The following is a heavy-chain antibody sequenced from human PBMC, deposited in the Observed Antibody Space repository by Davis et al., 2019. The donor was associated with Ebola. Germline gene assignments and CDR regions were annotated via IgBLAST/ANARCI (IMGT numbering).Heavy chain of an antibody. CDR2: INHSGST. V-gene: IGHV4-34*01. J-gene: IGHJ4*02. CDR3: ARNQYY. CDR1: GGSFSGYY. D-gene: IGHD4-11*01. Sequence: PSETLSLTCAVYGGSFSGYYWSWIRQPPGKGLEWIGEINHSGSTNYNPSLKSRVTISLDTSKNQVSLKLSSVTTADTAVYYGARNQYYWGQGTLVTVSS.